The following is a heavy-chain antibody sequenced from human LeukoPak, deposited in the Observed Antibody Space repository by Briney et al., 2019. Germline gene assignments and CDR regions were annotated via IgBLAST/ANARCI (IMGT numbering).Heavy chain of an antibody. J-gene: IGHJ4*02. Sequence: LGESLKISCEASGYTFTNYWIGWVRQMPGKGLEWVGIIFPADSDTRYSPSFQGQVTIFADKSINAAYLQWNSLKASDTAIYYCARRAAGLDYWGPGTLVTV. CDR3: ARRAAGLDY. CDR1: GYTFTNYW. V-gene: IGHV5-51*01. CDR2: IFPADSDT. D-gene: IGHD6-13*01.